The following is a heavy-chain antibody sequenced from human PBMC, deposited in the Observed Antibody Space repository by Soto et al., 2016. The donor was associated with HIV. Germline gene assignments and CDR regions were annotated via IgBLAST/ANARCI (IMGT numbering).Heavy chain of an antibody. D-gene: IGHD1-1*01. Sequence: QVQLQESGPGLVKPSETLSLKCAVSGSSITNNYWWGWIRQSPGEGLKWIGSIHQSGDTYHNPSLASRIKMSVDSSKRQFSLNLSSVTAADTAVYYCARQLSGSLWAFDVWGQGTTVTVSS. CDR3: ARQLSGSLWAFDV. V-gene: IGHV4-38-2*01. J-gene: IGHJ3*01. CDR2: IHQSGDT. CDR1: GSSITNNYW.